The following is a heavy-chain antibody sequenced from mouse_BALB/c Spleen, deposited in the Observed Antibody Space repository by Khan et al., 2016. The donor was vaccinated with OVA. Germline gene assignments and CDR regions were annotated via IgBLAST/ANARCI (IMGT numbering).Heavy chain of an antibody. CDR2: IRNKANGYTT. V-gene: IGHV7-3*02. D-gene: IGHD1-1*01. Sequence: EVELVESGGGVVQPGGSLRLSCATSGFTFTDYYMSWVRQPPGKALEWLGFIRNKANGYTTEYSASVKGRFTISRDNSQSILYLQMNTLKTEDSATYHCARAYYGSSSLDYWGQGTTLTVSS. CDR3: ARAYYGSSSLDY. CDR1: GFTFTDYY. J-gene: IGHJ2*01.